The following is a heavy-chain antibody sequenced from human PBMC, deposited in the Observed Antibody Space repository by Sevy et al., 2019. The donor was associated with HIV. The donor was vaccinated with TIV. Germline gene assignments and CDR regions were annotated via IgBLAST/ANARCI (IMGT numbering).Heavy chain of an antibody. CDR3: AREREYCSSTSCYAPYYYYGMDV. Sequence: GGSLRLSFAASGFTFSSYSMNWVRQAPGKGLEWVSYISSSSSTIYYADSVKGRFTISRDNAKNSLYLQMNSLRAEDTAVYYCAREREYCSSTSCYAPYYYYGMDVWGQGTTVTVSS. V-gene: IGHV3-48*01. D-gene: IGHD2-2*01. CDR2: ISSSSSTI. CDR1: GFTFSSYS. J-gene: IGHJ6*02.